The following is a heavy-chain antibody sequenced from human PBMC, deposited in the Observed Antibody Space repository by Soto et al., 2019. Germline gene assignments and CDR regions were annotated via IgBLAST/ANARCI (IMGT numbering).Heavy chain of an antibody. J-gene: IGHJ5*02. D-gene: IGHD3-22*01. CDR1: GFTFSTYG. CDR3: ARSGLALPYSASHWFDP. Sequence: GGSLSLSCAASGFTFSTYGMNWFRQAPGKWLEWLSSISDSGHYIYYADSVKGRFTISRDNAKNSLFLQMNSLRGEDTAVYYCARSGLALPYSASHWFDPWGHGTLVNVS. CDR2: ISDSGHYI. V-gene: IGHV3-21*01.